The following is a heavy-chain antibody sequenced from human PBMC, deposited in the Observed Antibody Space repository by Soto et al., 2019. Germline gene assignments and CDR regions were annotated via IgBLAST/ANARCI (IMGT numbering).Heavy chain of an antibody. Sequence: VGSLRLSCAASGFTFGAYAMNWIRRAPGKGLEWVSAISGTGSNTYYTNSVKGRFTISRDNSRNTLFLQMNSLRVDDTAVYYCAKDRGGIVPDWLDPWGQGTMVTVYS. D-gene: IGHD2-21*01. CDR3: AKDRGGIVPDWLDP. V-gene: IGHV3-23*01. J-gene: IGHJ5*02. CDR1: GFTFGAYA. CDR2: ISGTGSNT.